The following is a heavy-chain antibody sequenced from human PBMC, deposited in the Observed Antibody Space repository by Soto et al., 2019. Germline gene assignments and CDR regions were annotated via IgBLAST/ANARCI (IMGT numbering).Heavy chain of an antibody. Sequence: QITLKESGPTLVKPTQTLTLTCTFSGFSLSTSGVGVGWFRQPPGKALEWLALISWDDDKRYSPSLKSRLTITKYTSATQVVLKMTYMDPVDKATYYCAHRPRIVGASRYWYFDLWGRGTPVTVPS. J-gene: IGHJ2*01. D-gene: IGHD1-26*01. CDR2: ISWDDDK. CDR3: AHRPRIVGASRYWYFDL. CDR1: GFSLSTSGVG. V-gene: IGHV2-5*02.